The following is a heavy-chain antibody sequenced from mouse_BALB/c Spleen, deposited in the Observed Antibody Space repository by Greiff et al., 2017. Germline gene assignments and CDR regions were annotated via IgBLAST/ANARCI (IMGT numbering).Heavy chain of an antibody. CDR1: GFTFSDYY. J-gene: IGHJ4*01. V-gene: IGHV5-4*02. D-gene: IGHD2-4*01. Sequence: DVMLVESGGGLVKPGGSLKLSCAASGFTFSDYYMYWVRQTPEKRLEWVATISDGGSCTYYPDSVKGRFTISRDNAKNNLYLQMSSLKSEDTAMYYCAREGGLPYYYAMDYWGQGTSVTVSS. CDR3: AREGGLPYYYAMDY. CDR2: ISDGGSCT.